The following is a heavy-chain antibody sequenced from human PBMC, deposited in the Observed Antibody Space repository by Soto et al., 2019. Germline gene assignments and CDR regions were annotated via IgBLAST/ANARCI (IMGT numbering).Heavy chain of an antibody. V-gene: IGHV5-51*01. CDR3: ARNSLTGYYNYYYSMDV. CDR2: IYPDDSDT. D-gene: IGHD3-9*01. CDR1: GYSFSSYW. J-gene: IGHJ6*02. Sequence: GESLKISCKSSGYSFSSYWIAWVRLMPGKGLEWMGSIYPDDSDTKYSPSFQGQVTISADKSISAAYLQWSSLKASDTAIYYCARNSLTGYYNYYYSMDVWGQGTKVT.